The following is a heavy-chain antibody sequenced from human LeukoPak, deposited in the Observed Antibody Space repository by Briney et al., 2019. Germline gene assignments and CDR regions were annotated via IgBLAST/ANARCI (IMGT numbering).Heavy chain of an antibody. J-gene: IGHJ5*02. CDR1: GYSFTSYW. D-gene: IGHD2-15*01. CDR2: IYPGDSDT. CDR3: ARQVPGCSGGSCYSGWFDP. Sequence: GESLKTPCKGSGYSFTSYWIGWVRQMPGKGLEWVGIIYPGDSDTRYSPSFQGQVTMSADKSISTAYLQWSSLKASDTAMYYCARQVPGCSGGSCYSGWFDPWGQGTLVTVSS. V-gene: IGHV5-51*01.